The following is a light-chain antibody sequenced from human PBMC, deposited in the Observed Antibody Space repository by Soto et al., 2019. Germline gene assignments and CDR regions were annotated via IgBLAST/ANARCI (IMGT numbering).Light chain of an antibody. Sequence: VLTQPPGTPSERPGDRVALSGSASQSVSSNVAWYQQKPGQAPRLLIYDTSTRATSIPARFSGSGSGTEFTLTITILQSEDFAVYYCQQYNNWPRTFGQGTKVDIK. V-gene: IGKV3-15*01. J-gene: IGKJ1*01. CDR1: QSVSSN. CDR3: QQYNNWPRT. CDR2: DTS.